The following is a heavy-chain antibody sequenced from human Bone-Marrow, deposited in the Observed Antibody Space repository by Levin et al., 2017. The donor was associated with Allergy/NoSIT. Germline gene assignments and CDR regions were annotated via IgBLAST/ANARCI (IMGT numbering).Heavy chain of an antibody. V-gene: IGHV1-46*01. CDR2: INPSGGST. D-gene: IGHD2-21*02. CDR3: ARIFCGGDCSPYDTTDY. Sequence: GESLKISCKASGYTFTSYYMHWVRQAPGQGLEWMGIINPSGGSTSYAQKFQGRVTMTRDTSTSTVYMELSSLRSEDTAVYYCARIFCGGDCSPYDTTDYWGQGTLVTVSS. J-gene: IGHJ4*02. CDR1: GYTFTSYY.